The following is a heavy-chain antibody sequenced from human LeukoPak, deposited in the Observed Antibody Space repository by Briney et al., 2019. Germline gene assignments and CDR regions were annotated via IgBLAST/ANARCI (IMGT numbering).Heavy chain of an antibody. CDR3: AKDSDYYDTAGLNWFDP. Sequence: PGGSLRLSCAASGFTFSSYGMHWVRQAPGKGLEWVAVISYDGSNKYYADSVKGRFTISRDNSKNALYLQMNSLRREDTAVYYCAKDSDYYDTAGLNWFDPWGQGTLVTVSS. CDR1: GFTFSSYG. V-gene: IGHV3-30*18. D-gene: IGHD3-16*01. J-gene: IGHJ5*02. CDR2: ISYDGSNK.